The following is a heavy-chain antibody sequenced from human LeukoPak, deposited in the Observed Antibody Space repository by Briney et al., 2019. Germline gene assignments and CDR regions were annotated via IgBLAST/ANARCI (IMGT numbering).Heavy chain of an antibody. V-gene: IGHV4-34*01. J-gene: IGHJ5*02. CDR2: INHSGST. D-gene: IGHD3-10*01. CDR1: GGSFSDYY. CDR3: ARVYGSGSYQHNWFDP. Sequence: SETLSLTCAVYGGSFSDYYWSWIRQPPGKGLEWIGEINHSGSTNYNPSLKSRVTISVDTSKNQFSLKLSSVTAADTAVYYCARVYGSGSYQHNWFDPWGQGTLVTVSS.